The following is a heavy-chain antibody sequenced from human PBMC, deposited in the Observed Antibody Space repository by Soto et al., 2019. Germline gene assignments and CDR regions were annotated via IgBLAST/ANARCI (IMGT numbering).Heavy chain of an antibody. V-gene: IGHV1-18*01. CDR1: GYTFTSYD. Sequence: GASVKVSCKASGYTFTSYDINWVRQATGQGLEWMGWISAYNGNTNYAQKLQGRVTMTTDTSTSTAYMELRSLRSDDTAVYYCARMHSGYDSSYYGMDVWGQGTKVTVSS. CDR3: ARMHSGYDSSYYGMDV. J-gene: IGHJ6*02. CDR2: ISAYNGNT. D-gene: IGHD5-12*01.